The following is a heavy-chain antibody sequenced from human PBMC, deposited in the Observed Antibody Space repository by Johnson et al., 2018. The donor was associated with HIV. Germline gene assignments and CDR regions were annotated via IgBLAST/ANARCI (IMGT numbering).Heavy chain of an antibody. D-gene: IGHD1-26*01. CDR1: GFTVSSNY. J-gene: IGHJ3*02. CDR2: ISYDGSNK. CDR3: ARGSEDAFDI. V-gene: IGHV3-30*14. Sequence: QVQLVESGGGLVQPGGSLRLSCAASGFTVSSNYMSWVRQAPGKGLEWVAVISYDGSNKYYADSVKGRFTISRDNSKNTLYLQMNSLRAEDTAVYYCARGSEDAFDIWGQGTMVTVSS.